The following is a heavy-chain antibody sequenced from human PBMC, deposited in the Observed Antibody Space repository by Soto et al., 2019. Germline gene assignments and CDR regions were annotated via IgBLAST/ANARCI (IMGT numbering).Heavy chain of an antibody. D-gene: IGHD2-21*01. Sequence: PSETLSLTCTVSGDSISSYYCSWIRQPPGKGLEWIGYIYHSGSTNYNPSLESRVTISVDTSKNQFSLKLSSVTAADTAVYYCARRIPTQYYHYYMDVWGKGITVTVSS. CDR2: IYHSGST. J-gene: IGHJ6*03. CDR3: ARRIPTQYYHYYMDV. V-gene: IGHV4-59*08. CDR1: GDSISSYY.